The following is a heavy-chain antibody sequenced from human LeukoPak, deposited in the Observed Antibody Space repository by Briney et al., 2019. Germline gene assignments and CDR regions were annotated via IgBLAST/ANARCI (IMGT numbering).Heavy chain of an antibody. V-gene: IGHV4-31*03. CDR3: ARGNYYDSSGYYLFDY. J-gene: IGHJ4*02. Sequence: SETLSLTCTVSGGSISSGGYYWSWIRQHPGKGLEWIGYIYYSGSTYYNPSLKSRVTISVDTSKNQFSLKLSSVTAADTAVYYCARGNYYDSSGYYLFDYWGQGTLDTVSS. D-gene: IGHD3-22*01. CDR2: IYYSGST. CDR1: GGSISSGGYY.